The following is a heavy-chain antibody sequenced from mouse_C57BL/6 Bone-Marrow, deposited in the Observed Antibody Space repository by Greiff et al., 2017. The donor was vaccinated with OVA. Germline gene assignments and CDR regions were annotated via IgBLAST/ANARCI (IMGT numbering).Heavy chain of an antibody. CDR2: IDPNSGGT. CDR1: GYTFTSYW. CDR3: ARSGAVITTVVATNYWCFDV. Sequence: QVQLKQPGAELVKPGASVKLSCKASGYTFTSYWMHWVKQRPGRGLEWIGRIDPNSGGTKYNEKFKSKATLTVDKHSSTAYMQHSSLTSEDSAVYYCARSGAVITTVVATNYWCFDVWGTGTTVTVSS. D-gene: IGHD1-1*01. V-gene: IGHV1-72*01. J-gene: IGHJ1*03.